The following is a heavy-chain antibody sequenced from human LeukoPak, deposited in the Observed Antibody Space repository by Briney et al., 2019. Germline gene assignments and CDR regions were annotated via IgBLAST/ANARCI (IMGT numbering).Heavy chain of an antibody. V-gene: IGHV3-74*01. J-gene: IGHJ5*02. CDR2: INNDGSYT. CDR1: GFTFSSYW. D-gene: IGHD1-26*01. Sequence: PGGSLRLSCAASGFTFSSYWMHWVRQAPGKGLVWVSRINNDGSYTSYADSVQGRFTISRDNAKNTLYLQMSSLRAEDTAVYFCARGSGTYYVSWGQGTLVTVSS. CDR3: ARGSGTYYVS.